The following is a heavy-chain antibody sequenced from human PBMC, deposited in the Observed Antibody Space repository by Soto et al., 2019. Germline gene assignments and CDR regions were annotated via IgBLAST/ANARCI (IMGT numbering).Heavy chain of an antibody. Sequence: GSVKVSFKACGYPFTGYYMHLVRQAPGQGLEWIGWMNPNSGGTNYAQKFQGWVTMTRDTSISTAYMELSRLRSDDTAVYYCARGATLYCSSTRCYQVGPWRKSYGMDVWAQGTTVTVS. D-gene: IGHD2-2*01. J-gene: IGHJ6*02. CDR3: ARGATLYCSSTRCYQVGPWRKSYGMDV. CDR1: GYPFTGYY. CDR2: MNPNSGGT. V-gene: IGHV1-2*04.